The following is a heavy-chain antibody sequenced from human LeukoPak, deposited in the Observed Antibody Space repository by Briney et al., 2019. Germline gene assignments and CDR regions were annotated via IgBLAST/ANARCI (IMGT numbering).Heavy chain of an antibody. Sequence: GGSLRLSCAASGFTFSSYWMSWVRQAPGKGLEWVANIKQDGSEKYYVDSVKGRFTISRDNAKNSLYLQMNSLRAEDTAVYYCARTPRGVYYYDSSGPEWFDPWGQGTLVTVSS. CDR3: ARTPRGVYYYDSSGPEWFDP. V-gene: IGHV3-7*01. J-gene: IGHJ5*02. CDR2: IKQDGSEK. D-gene: IGHD3-22*01. CDR1: GFTFSSYW.